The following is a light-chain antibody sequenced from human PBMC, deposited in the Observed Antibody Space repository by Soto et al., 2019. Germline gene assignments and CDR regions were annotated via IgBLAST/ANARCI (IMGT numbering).Light chain of an antibody. CDR3: QQYGSSPTWT. V-gene: IGKV3-20*01. J-gene: IGKJ1*01. CDR2: GAS. CDR1: QSVSSNY. Sequence: ESVLTQSQGTLSLSPGARATLPCIASQSVSSNYLAWYQQKPGQAPRLLIYGASTRATGIPDRFSGSGSGTDFTLTISRLESEDSAVYYCQQYGSSPTWTFGQGTRWIS.